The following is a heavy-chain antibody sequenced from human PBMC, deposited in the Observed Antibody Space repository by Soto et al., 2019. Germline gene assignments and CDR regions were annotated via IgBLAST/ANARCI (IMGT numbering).Heavy chain of an antibody. D-gene: IGHD2-2*02. CDR1: GGTFSSYA. Sequence: ASVKVSCKASGGTFSSYAISWVRQAPGQGLEWMGGIIPIFGTANYAQKFQGRVTITADESTSTAYMELSSLRSEDTAVYYCAREYTDGSNCFDCWGQGALVTVSS. CDR3: AREYTDGSNCFDC. J-gene: IGHJ4*02. CDR2: IIPIFGTA. V-gene: IGHV1-69*13.